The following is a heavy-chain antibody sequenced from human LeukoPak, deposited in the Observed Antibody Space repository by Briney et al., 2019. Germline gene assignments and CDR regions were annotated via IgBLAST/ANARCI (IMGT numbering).Heavy chain of an antibody. J-gene: IGHJ6*02. CDR1: GGTCSSYA. CDR2: IIPIFGTA. Sequence: ASVRVSCKASGGTCSSYAISWVRQAPGQGLEWMGGIIPIFGTANYAQKFQGRVTITADESTSTAYMELSSLRSEDTAVYYCARDSSGYYYDRYSYYGMDVWGQGTTVTVSS. CDR3: ARDSSGYYYDRYSYYGMDV. V-gene: IGHV1-69*01. D-gene: IGHD3-22*01.